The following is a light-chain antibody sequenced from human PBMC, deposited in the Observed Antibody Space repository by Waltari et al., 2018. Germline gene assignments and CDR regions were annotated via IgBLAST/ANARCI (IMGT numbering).Light chain of an antibody. CDR2: GSS. J-gene: IGKJ5*01. V-gene: IGKV3-15*01. CDR1: QSVSRN. Sequence: ETIMTQSPATLSVSPGERATLSCRASQSVSRNLAWYQQRPGQAPRLLIYGSSTRATGIPARFSGSGSGTEFTLTISSLQSEDFAVYYYQQYNNWPPITFGQGTRLEIK. CDR3: QQYNNWPPIT.